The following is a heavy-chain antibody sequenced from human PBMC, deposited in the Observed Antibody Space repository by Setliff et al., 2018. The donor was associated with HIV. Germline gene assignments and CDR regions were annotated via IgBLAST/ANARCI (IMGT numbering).Heavy chain of an antibody. CDR1: GYSFTNYG. J-gene: IGHJ3*01. V-gene: IGHV1-2*02. CDR2: ISPNNGAA. CDR3: ARPRVFDSFDV. D-gene: IGHD6-6*01. Sequence: ASVKVSCKASGYSFTNYGISWVRQAPGQGLEWMGWISPNNGAAEYAPKFQGRVSMTLDTSISTAYLEIPRLTSDDAAVYFCARPRVFDSFDVWGQGTKVTVSS.